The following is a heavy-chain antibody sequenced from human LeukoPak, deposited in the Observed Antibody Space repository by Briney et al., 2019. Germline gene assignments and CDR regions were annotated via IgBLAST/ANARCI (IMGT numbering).Heavy chain of an antibody. CDR1: GYSFTNYG. Sequence: ASVKVSCKASGYSFTNYGISWVRQVPGQGPEWMGWISTNKGNTNYAQNFQDRVTMTTDTSTSTAYMELRSLTSDVTAVYYCASDWYCIGGRCYVCFDPWGQGTLVTVSS. CDR2: ISTNKGNT. J-gene: IGHJ5*02. D-gene: IGHD2-15*01. V-gene: IGHV1-18*01. CDR3: ASDWYCIGGRCYVCFDP.